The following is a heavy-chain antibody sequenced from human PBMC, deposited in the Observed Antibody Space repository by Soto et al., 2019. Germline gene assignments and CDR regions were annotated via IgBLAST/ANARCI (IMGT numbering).Heavy chain of an antibody. CDR2: INPNSGGT. J-gene: IGHJ3*02. D-gene: IGHD6-13*01. CDR1: GYTFTGYY. V-gene: IGHV1-2*02. Sequence: ASVKVSCKASGYTFTGYYMHWVRQAPGQGHEWMGWINPNSGGTNYAQKFQGRVTMTRDTSISTAYMELSRLRSDDTAVYYCARDTSAADAFDIWGQGSMVTVSS. CDR3: ARDTSAADAFDI.